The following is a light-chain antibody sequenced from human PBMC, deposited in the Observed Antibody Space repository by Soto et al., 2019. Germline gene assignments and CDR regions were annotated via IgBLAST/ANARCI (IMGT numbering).Light chain of an antibody. CDR2: SNN. V-gene: IGLV1-44*01. J-gene: IGLJ2*01. CDR1: SSNIGSNT. CDR3: AAGEV. Sequence: QPVLTQPPSASGTPGQRVTISCSGSSSNIGSNTVNWYQQLPGTAPKLLIYSNNQRPSGVPDRFSGSKSGTSASLAISGLQSEDEADYYCAAGEVFGGGTQLTVL.